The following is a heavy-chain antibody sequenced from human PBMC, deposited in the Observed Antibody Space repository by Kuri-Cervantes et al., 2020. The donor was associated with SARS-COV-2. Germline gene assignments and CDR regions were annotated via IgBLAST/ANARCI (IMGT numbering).Heavy chain of an antibody. J-gene: IGHJ5*02. V-gene: IGHV3-64D*08. CDR3: VEGSSSWYDFWFDP. CDR2: ISSNGGST. D-gene: IGHD6-13*01. Sequence: GGSLRLSCSASGFTFSSYAMHWVRQAPGKGMEYVSAISSNGGSTYYADSVKGRFTISRDNSKNTLYLQMSSLRAEDTAVYYCVEGSSSWYDFWFDPWGQGTLVTVSS. CDR1: GFTFSSYA.